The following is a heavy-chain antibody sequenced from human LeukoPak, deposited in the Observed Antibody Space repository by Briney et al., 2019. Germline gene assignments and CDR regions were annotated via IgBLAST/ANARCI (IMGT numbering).Heavy chain of an antibody. Sequence: KSSETLSLTCTVSGGSISSYYWSWIRQPAGKGLEWIGRIYISGSTNYNPSLTSRVTISVDTSKNQFSLKLSSVTAADTAVYYCARLRSGYNYYMDVWGEGTTVTISS. CDR3: ARLRSGYNYYMDV. V-gene: IGHV4-4*07. J-gene: IGHJ6*03. CDR2: IYISGST. D-gene: IGHD2-2*02. CDR1: GGSISSYY.